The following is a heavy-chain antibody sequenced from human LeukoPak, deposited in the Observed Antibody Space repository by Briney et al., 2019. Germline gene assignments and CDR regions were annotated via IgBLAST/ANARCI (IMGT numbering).Heavy chain of an antibody. CDR1: GFTFSDYY. CDR2: ISNSGGST. CDR3: ANEEDPD. J-gene: IGHJ4*02. V-gene: IGHV3-23*01. Sequence: QSGGSLRLSCAASGFTFSDYYMTWIRQAPGKGLEWVSSISNSGGSTYYADSVKGRFTISRDNSKNTLYLQMNSLRAEDTAVYYCANEEDPDWGQGTLVTVSS.